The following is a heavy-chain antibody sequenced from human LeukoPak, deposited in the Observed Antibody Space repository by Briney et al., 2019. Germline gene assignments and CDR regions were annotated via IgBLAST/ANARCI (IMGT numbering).Heavy chain of an antibody. CDR2: INHSGST. Sequence: SETLSLTCAVYGGSFSGYYWSWIRQPPGKGLEWIGEINHSGSTNYNPSLKSRVTISVDTSKNQFSLKLSSVAAADTAVYYCARVSRMSGWTFDYWGQGTLVTVSS. CDR3: ARVSRMSGWTFDY. V-gene: IGHV4-34*01. CDR1: GGSFSGYY. D-gene: IGHD6-19*01. J-gene: IGHJ4*02.